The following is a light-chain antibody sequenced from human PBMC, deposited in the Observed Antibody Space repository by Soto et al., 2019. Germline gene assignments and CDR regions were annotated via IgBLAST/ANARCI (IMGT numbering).Light chain of an antibody. V-gene: IGKV3-15*01. Sequence: EIVLTQSPATLSVSPGERVTLSCRASQTVTTNLVWYHQKPGQSPRLLIYDASTRATGIPARYSGSGSGTDFTLTISSLQFEDFATYYCQQYYSYPLTFGGGTKVDIK. CDR2: DAS. CDR1: QTVTTN. CDR3: QQYYSYPLT. J-gene: IGKJ4*01.